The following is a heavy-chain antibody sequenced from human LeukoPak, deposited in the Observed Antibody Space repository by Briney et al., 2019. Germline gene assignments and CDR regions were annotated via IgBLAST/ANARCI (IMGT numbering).Heavy chain of an antibody. J-gene: IGHJ6*03. CDR2: IRYDGSNK. D-gene: IGHD1-1*01. V-gene: IGHV3-30*02. Sequence: GGSLRLSCAVSGFTFINYGMHWVRQAPGKGLEWVAFIRYDGSNKYYADSVKGRFTISRDNSKNTLYLQMNSLRAEDTAVYYCARDLWNGYRNYYYYMDVWGKGTTVTVSS. CDR1: GFTFINYG. CDR3: ARDLWNGYRNYYYYMDV.